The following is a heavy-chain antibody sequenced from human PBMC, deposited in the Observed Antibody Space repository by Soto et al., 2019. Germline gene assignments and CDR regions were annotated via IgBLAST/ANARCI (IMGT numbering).Heavy chain of an antibody. Sequence: GASVKVSFKASGYTFTSYDINWVRQATGQGLEWMGWMNPNSGNTGYAQKFQGRVTMTRNTSISTAYMELSSLRSEDTAVYYCARASGDTETLYYYYYYYMDVWGKGTTVTVSS. CDR2: MNPNSGNT. V-gene: IGHV1-8*01. J-gene: IGHJ6*03. D-gene: IGHD5-18*01. CDR1: GYTFTSYD. CDR3: ARASGDTETLYYYYYYYMDV.